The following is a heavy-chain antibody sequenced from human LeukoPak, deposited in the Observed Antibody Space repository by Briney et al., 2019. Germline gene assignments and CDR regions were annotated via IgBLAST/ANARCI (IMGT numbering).Heavy chain of an antibody. CDR3: AILREITIFGVVPRYMDV. J-gene: IGHJ6*03. V-gene: IGHV3-30*04. CDR2: ISYDGSNK. D-gene: IGHD3-3*01. Sequence: GGSLRLSCAASGFTFSSYAMHWVRQAPGKGLEWVAVISYDGSNKYYADSVKGRFTISRDNSKNTLYLQMNSLRAEDTAVYYCAILREITIFGVVPRYMDVWGKGTTVTVSS. CDR1: GFTFSSYA.